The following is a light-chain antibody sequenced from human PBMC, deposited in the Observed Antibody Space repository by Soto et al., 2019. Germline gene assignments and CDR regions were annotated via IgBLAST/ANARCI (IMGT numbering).Light chain of an antibody. V-gene: IGKV4-1*01. CDR3: QQYYSSPTWT. J-gene: IGKJ1*01. CDR1: QIVLYSSTKKNY. Sequence: DIVVTQSPDSLAVSLGEGATINFKSVQIVLYSSTKKNYLAWYQQRPGQPPKLLIYWASTRESGVPDRFSGSGSGTDFTLTISSLQAEDVAVYHCQQYYSSPTWTFGQGTKVDIK. CDR2: WAS.